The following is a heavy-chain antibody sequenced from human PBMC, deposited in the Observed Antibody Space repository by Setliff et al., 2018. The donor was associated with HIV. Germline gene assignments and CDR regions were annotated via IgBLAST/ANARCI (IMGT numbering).Heavy chain of an antibody. CDR1: GYTLTELS. V-gene: IGHV1-24*01. CDR2: FDPQYDKT. D-gene: IGHD3-22*01. Sequence: VASVKVSCKVSGYTLTELSIHWVRQAPGKGLEWMGGFDPQYDKTFYAQKFQGRVTMSEDTSTDTAYMELSSLSSEDTAVYYCATRAYDSRGYLRSRVSGAAFDIWGQGTMVTVSS. J-gene: IGHJ3*02. CDR3: ATRAYDSRGYLRSRVSGAAFDI.